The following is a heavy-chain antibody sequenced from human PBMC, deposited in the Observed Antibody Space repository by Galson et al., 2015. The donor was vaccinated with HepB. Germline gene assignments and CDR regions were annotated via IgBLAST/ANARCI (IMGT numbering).Heavy chain of an antibody. D-gene: IGHD6-13*01. Sequence: ETLSLTCTVSGGSISSYYWSWIRQPPGKGLEWIGYIYYSGSTNYNPSLKSRVTISVDTSKNQFSLKLSSVTAADTAVYYCARDLVGAGYSSSAGFDPWGQGTLVTVSS. V-gene: IGHV4-59*01. CDR1: GGSISSYY. CDR3: ARDLVGAGYSSSAGFDP. CDR2: IYYSGST. J-gene: IGHJ5*02.